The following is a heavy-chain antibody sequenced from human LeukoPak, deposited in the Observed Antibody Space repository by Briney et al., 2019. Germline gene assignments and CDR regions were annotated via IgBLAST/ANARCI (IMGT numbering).Heavy chain of an antibody. CDR2: INPSGGST. Sequence: ASGKVSCTASGYTFTSYYMHWVRQAPGQGLEWMGIINPSGGSTSYAQKLQGRVTMTRDTSTSTVYMELSSLRSEDTAVYYCARAWTPHKNYYDSSGYSVHFDYWGQGTLVTVSS. D-gene: IGHD3-22*01. CDR3: ARAWTPHKNYYDSSGYSVHFDY. J-gene: IGHJ4*02. V-gene: IGHV1-46*01. CDR1: GYTFTSYY.